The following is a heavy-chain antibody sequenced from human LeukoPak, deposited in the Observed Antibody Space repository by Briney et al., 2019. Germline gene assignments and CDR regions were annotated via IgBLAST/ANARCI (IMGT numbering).Heavy chain of an antibody. V-gene: IGHV3-23*01. J-gene: IGHJ1*01. D-gene: IGHD6-19*01. CDR2: ICSSGDST. Sequence: GGSLRLSCAASGFTFSTYTMSWGREARGKGGEWVSAICSSGDSTYYADSAKVRFTTSTDNSNNTLYLQMNSLRADDTALYYCAKGAAVTGTMYFQYWGQGTLVTVSS. CDR3: AKGAAVTGTMYFQY. CDR1: GFTFSTYT.